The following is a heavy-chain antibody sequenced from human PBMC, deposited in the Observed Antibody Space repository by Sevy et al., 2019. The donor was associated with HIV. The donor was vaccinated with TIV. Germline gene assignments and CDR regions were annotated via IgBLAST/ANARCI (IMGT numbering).Heavy chain of an antibody. CDR1: GYTFISYG. J-gene: IGHJ4*02. D-gene: IGHD6-13*01. V-gene: IGHV1-18*04. Sequence: ASVKVSCKASGYTFISYGISWVRQAPGQGLEWMGWISAYNGNTNYAQKLQGRVTMTTDTSTSTAYMELRSLRSDDTAVYYCARDLFYGVIAGATRPWFDYWGQGTLVTVSS. CDR3: ARDLFYGVIAGATRPWFDY. CDR2: ISAYNGNT.